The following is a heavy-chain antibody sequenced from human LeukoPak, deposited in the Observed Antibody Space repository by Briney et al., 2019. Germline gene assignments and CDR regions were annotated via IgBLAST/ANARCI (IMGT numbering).Heavy chain of an antibody. D-gene: IGHD3-9*01. CDR3: ARDGYFDGGFSYYYMDA. CDR1: GFSVSSNF. Sequence: GGSLRLSCAASGFSVSSNFMSWVRQAPGKGLECVSVIYSGGDTYYADSVRGRFTISRDKSKNTLYLQMDSLRVEDTAVYYCARDGYFDGGFSYYYMDAWGKGTTVTVSS. CDR2: IYSGGDT. J-gene: IGHJ6*03. V-gene: IGHV3-66*01.